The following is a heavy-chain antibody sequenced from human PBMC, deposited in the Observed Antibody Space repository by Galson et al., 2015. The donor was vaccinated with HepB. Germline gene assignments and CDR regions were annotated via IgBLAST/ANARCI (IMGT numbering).Heavy chain of an antibody. CDR2: IYPGDSDT. CDR1: GYSFTSYW. Sequence: QSGAEVKKPGESLKISRKGSGYSFTSYWIGWVRQMPGKGLEWMGIIYPGDSDTRYSPSFQGQVTISADKSISTAYLQWSSLKASDTAMYYCARYCSGGSCYSGDAFDIWGQGTMVTVSS. D-gene: IGHD2-15*01. CDR3: ARYCSGGSCYSGDAFDI. J-gene: IGHJ3*02. V-gene: IGHV5-51*03.